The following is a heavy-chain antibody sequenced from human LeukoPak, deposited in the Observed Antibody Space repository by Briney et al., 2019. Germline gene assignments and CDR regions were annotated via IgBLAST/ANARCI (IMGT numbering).Heavy chain of an antibody. CDR2: IKEDGSEI. V-gene: IGHV3-7*04. J-gene: IGHJ4*02. CDR1: GFTFGTYW. D-gene: IGHD5-18*01. CDR3: ARGYTCGY. Sequence: GGSLRLSCAASGFTFGTYWMSWVRQAPGKGLEWVANIKEDGSEINYADSVRGRFTISRDNAKNSLYLQMNSLRAEDTAVYYCARGYTCGYWGQGTLVIVSS.